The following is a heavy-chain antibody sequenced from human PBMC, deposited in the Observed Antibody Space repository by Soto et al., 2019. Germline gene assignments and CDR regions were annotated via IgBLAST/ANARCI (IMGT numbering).Heavy chain of an antibody. Sequence: PETLSLTCAVYGGSFSGYYWSWIRQPPGKGLEWIGEINHSGSTNYNPSLKSRVTISVDTSKNQFSLKLSSVTAADTAVYYCARSSYNMGVVYWGQGTPVTVSS. CDR2: INHSGST. D-gene: IGHD2-21*01. V-gene: IGHV4-34*01. CDR3: ARSSYNMGVVY. CDR1: GGSFSGYY. J-gene: IGHJ4*02.